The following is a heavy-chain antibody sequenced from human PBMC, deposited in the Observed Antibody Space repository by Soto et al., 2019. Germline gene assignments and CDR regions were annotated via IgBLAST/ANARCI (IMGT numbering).Heavy chain of an antibody. J-gene: IGHJ6*02. D-gene: IGHD5-18*01. CDR1: GGTFNNYV. CDR3: ARDRNPVDTAVEYCISSCCDWDHYDGMAC. Sequence: SVKVCCKASGGTFNNYVLNWVRLAPGQGLEWMGGIIPMFGTANHAQNFQGRVTFTADESASTAYMELKSLRSDDTAVYYCARDRNPVDTAVEYCISSCCDWDHYDGMACWGQGTTVTGSS. V-gene: IGHV1-69*13. CDR2: IIPMFGTA.